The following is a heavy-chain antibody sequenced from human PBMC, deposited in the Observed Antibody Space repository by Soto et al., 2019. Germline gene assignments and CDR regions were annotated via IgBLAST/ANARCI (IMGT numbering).Heavy chain of an antibody. Sequence: EVQLVESGGGLVQPGGSLRLSCEAPGFSLTTLWMTWVPKAPGKGLEWVANIKQDGTDIHYLDSVRGRFTISRDNARNSLFLQMNNLRVDDTAIYYCVGGSGWLMEDWGQGALVTVSS. J-gene: IGHJ4*02. D-gene: IGHD6-19*01. CDR3: VGGSGWLMED. CDR2: IKQDGTDI. CDR1: GFSLTTLW. V-gene: IGHV3-7*04.